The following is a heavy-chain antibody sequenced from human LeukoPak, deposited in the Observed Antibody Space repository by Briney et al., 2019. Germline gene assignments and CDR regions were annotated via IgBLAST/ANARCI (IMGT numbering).Heavy chain of an antibody. CDR1: DGSISNSF. CDR2: IHTSGST. CDR3: ANSYDGKIVPFDN. J-gene: IGHJ4*02. V-gene: IGHV4-4*09. Sequence: PSETLSLTCTVPDGSISNSFWNWVRQPPGKGLEWIAYIHTSGSTNCNPAFKSRVTLSVDTSKSQFSLRLNSVTASDTAVYYCANSYDGKIVPFDNWGQGTLVAVSS. D-gene: IGHD4-23*01.